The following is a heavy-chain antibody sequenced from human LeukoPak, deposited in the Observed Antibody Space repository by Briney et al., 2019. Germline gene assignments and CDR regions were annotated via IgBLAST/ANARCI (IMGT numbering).Heavy chain of an antibody. CDR2: INPNRGGT. CDR3: ARHLAIFGVVDLTDSGFDY. Sequence: GASVKVSCKASGYTFAGYYMHWVRQAPGQGLEWMGWINPNRGGTNYAQKFQGRVTMTRDTSISTAYMELSRLRSDDTAVYYCARHLAIFGVVDLTDSGFDYWGQGTLVTVSS. CDR1: GYTFAGYY. J-gene: IGHJ4*02. D-gene: IGHD3-3*01. V-gene: IGHV1-2*02.